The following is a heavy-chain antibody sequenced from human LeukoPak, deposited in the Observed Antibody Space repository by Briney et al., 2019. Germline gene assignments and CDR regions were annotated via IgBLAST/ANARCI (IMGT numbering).Heavy chain of an antibody. CDR2: ISYIGST. Sequence: SETLSLTCTVSGASISGHYLTWIRHAPGKGLEWIGYISYIGSTNYNPSLKSRVTISVDTSKNLFSLKLRSGTAADTAVHYCARDQISINALDMWGQGTMVTVSS. V-gene: IGHV4-59*11. CDR1: GASISGHY. J-gene: IGHJ3*02. D-gene: IGHD1-14*01. CDR3: ARDQISINALDM.